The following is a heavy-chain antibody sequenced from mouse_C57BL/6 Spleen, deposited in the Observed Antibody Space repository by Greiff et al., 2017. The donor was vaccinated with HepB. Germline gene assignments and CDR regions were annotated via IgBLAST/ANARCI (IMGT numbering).Heavy chain of an antibody. CDR2: ISSGGSYT. J-gene: IGHJ3*01. V-gene: IGHV5-6*01. CDR3: ARHSYDYDEGWFAY. D-gene: IGHD2-4*01. Sequence: DVQLVESGGDLVKPGGSLKLSCAASGFTFSSYGMSWVRQTPDKRLEWVATISSGGSYTYYPDSVKGRFTISRDNAKNTLYLQMSSLKSEDTAMYYCARHSYDYDEGWFAYWGQGTLVTVSA. CDR1: GFTFSSYG.